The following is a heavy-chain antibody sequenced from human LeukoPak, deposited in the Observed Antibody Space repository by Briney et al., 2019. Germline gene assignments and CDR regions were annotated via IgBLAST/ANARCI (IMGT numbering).Heavy chain of an antibody. CDR2: IWYDGSNK. D-gene: IGHD3-22*01. CDR1: GFTFSSYG. CDR3: AKAYYYDSSGYYSH. V-gene: IGHV3-33*03. Sequence: GRSLRLSCAASGFTFSSYGMHWVRQAPGKGLEWVAVIWYDGSNKYYADSVKGRFTISRDNAKNSLYLQMNSLRAEDMALHYCAKAYYYDSSGYYSHWGQGTLVTVSS. J-gene: IGHJ4*02.